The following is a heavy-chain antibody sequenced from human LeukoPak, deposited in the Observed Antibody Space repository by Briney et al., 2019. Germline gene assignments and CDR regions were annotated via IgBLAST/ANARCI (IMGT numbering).Heavy chain of an antibody. CDR3: SRSNQADDY. V-gene: IGHV3-74*01. CDR2: INPSGSST. CDR1: GFIFSNYW. Sequence: GGSLRLSCAASGFIFSNYWMHWVRQVPGKGLVWVSRINPSGSSTTYADSVKGRFTISRDNAKNMLYLQMDSLRAEDTGIYYCSRSNQADDYWGQGTLVTVSS. J-gene: IGHJ4*02. D-gene: IGHD1-14*01.